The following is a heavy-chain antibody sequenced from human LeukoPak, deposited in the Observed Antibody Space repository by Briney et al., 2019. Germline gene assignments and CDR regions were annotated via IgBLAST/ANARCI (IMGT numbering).Heavy chain of an antibody. CDR1: GFTFSSYW. CDR2: INHNGNVN. D-gene: IGHD3-16*01. CDR3: ARGGGLDV. V-gene: IGHV3-7*03. Sequence: GGSLRLSCAASGFTFSSYWMNWARQAPGKGLEWVASINHNGNVNYYVDSVKGRFTISRDNAKNSLYLQMSNLRAEDTAVYFCARGGGLDVWGQGPRSPSP. J-gene: IGHJ6*02.